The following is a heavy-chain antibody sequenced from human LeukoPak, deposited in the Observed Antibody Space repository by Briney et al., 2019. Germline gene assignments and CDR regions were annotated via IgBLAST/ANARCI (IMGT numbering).Heavy chain of an antibody. CDR3: AKRDDSGGNLVDL. V-gene: IGHV4-39*02. D-gene: IGHD3-22*01. Sequence: PSETLSLTCTVSGGSIRSGSHYWAWIRQPPGKGLEWIGSIYYSGSTYYNPSLENRVTISIDASKNHFSLKLSSLSAADTSVYYCAKRDDSGGNLVDLWGQGTLVTVS. J-gene: IGHJ4*02. CDR2: IYYSGST. CDR1: GGSIRSGSHY.